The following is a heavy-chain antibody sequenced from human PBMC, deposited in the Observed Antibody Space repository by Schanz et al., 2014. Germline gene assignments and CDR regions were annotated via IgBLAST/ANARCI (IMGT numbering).Heavy chain of an antibody. D-gene: IGHD1-1*01. J-gene: IGHJ4*02. V-gene: IGHV3-48*01. Sequence: EVQLVESGGGVVRPGGSLRLSCTTSGLIFSTYTLNWVRQAPGKGLEWISYISFSGNTIYYADSVKGRFTISRDNSKNTLYLQMNSLRAEDTAVYYCMAMGRNTSHYFDHWGQGTLVTVSS. CDR3: MAMGRNTSHYFDH. CDR2: ISFSGNTI. CDR1: GLIFSTYT.